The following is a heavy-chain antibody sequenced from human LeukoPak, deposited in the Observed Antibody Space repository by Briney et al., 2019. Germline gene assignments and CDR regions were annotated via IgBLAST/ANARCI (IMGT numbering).Heavy chain of an antibody. J-gene: IGHJ5*02. CDR1: GYTFTGYY. D-gene: IGHD2-15*01. CDR3: AKYGVVLPPGSHIPHWFDP. V-gene: IGHV1-2*02. CDR2: INPNSGGT. Sequence: ASVKVSCKASGYTFTGYYMHWVRQAPGQGLEWMGWINPNSGGTNYAQKFLGRVTMTRDTSISTAYMELNSLRGDDTAVYYCAKYGVVLPPGSHIPHWFDPWGQGSLVTVSS.